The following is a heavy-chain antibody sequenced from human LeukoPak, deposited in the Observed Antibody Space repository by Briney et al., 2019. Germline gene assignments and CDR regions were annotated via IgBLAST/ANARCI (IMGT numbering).Heavy chain of an antibody. D-gene: IGHD5-24*01. CDR2: IIPIFGTA. CDR1: GGTFSSYA. Sequence: ASVKVSCKASGGTFSSYAISWVRQAPGQGLEWMGGIIPIFGTANYAQKFQGRVTITADESTSTAYMELSSLRSEDTAVYYCARDTGDGHNPGVDAFDIWGQGTMVTVSS. J-gene: IGHJ3*02. V-gene: IGHV1-69*13. CDR3: ARDTGDGHNPGVDAFDI.